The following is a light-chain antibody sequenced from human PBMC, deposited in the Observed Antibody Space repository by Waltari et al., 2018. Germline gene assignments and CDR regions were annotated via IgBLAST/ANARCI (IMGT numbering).Light chain of an antibody. Sequence: QSALTQPASVSGSPGQSITISCPGTSHDVGGYCYVSWYQQYPGKAPKLIIYEVSYRPSGISTRFSGSKSGNTASLTISGLQAEDEADYYCSSHTATVPHVFGTGTRVTVV. J-gene: IGLJ1*01. CDR1: SHDVGGYCY. CDR3: SSHTATVPHV. V-gene: IGLV2-14*01. CDR2: EVS.